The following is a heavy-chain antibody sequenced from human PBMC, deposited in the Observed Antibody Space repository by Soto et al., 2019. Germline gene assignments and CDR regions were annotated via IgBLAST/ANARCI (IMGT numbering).Heavy chain of an antibody. Sequence: SETLSLTCAVSGGSISSSNWWSWIRQPPGKGLEWIGYIYYSGSTNYNPSLKSRVTISVDTSKNQFSLKLSSVTAADTAVYYCARVWGYAFDYWGQGTLVTVSS. D-gene: IGHD3-16*01. V-gene: IGHV4-59*01. CDR2: IYYSGST. CDR3: ARVWGYAFDY. CDR1: GGSISSSNW. J-gene: IGHJ4*02.